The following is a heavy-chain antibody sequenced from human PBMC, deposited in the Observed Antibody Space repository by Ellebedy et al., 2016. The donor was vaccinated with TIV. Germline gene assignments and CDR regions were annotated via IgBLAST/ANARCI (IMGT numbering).Heavy chain of an antibody. Sequence: GESLKISCTASGITFSNRWMHWARQVPGKGLVWVSIIFSDGGNPNYEDSVRGRFTISRDNAKNTLFLQMDSLRAEDTGVYYCISASYGSGSSLEYWGQGTLVTVSP. J-gene: IGHJ4*02. V-gene: IGHV3-74*01. CDR1: GITFSNRW. CDR2: IFSDGGNP. D-gene: IGHD3-10*01. CDR3: ISASYGSGSSLEY.